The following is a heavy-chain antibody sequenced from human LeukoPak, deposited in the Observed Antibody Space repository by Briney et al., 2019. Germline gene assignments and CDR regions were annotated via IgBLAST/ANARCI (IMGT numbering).Heavy chain of an antibody. CDR1: GGSISSYY. CDR3: AREKIGYYDSSGRGWFDP. V-gene: IGHV4-4*07. CDR2: IYTSGST. D-gene: IGHD3-22*01. Sequence: SETLSLTCTDSGGSISSYYWSWIRQPAGKGLEWIGRIYTSGSTNYNPSLKSRVTMSVDTSKKQFSLKLSSVTAADTAVYYCAREKIGYYDSSGRGWFDPWGQGTLVTVSS. J-gene: IGHJ5*02.